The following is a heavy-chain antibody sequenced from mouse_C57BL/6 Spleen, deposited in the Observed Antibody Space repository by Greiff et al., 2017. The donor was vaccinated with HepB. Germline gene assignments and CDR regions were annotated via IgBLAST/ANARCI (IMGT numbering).Heavy chain of an antibody. CDR2: ISNLAYSI. CDR1: GFTFSDYG. Sequence: EVQLQESGGGLVQPGGSLKLSCAASGFTFSDYGMAWVRQAPRKGPEWVAFISNLAYSIYYADTVTGRFTISRENAKNTLYLEMSSLRSEDTAMYYCARTPYYGSSYDAMDYWGQGTSVTVSS. CDR3: ARTPYYGSSYDAMDY. D-gene: IGHD1-1*01. V-gene: IGHV5-15*01. J-gene: IGHJ4*01.